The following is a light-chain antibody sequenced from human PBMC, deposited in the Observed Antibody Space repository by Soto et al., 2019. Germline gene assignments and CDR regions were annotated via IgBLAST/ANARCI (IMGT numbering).Light chain of an antibody. CDR1: QSINNC. Sequence: GDRVTITCRASQSINNCLAWYQQKPGEAPKLLIYDASSLQSGVPSRFSGSGSGTDFTLTISSLQPDDFATYYCHQYNSDYTFGQGTRLEV. CDR3: HQYNSDYT. V-gene: IGKV1-5*01. J-gene: IGKJ2*01. CDR2: DAS.